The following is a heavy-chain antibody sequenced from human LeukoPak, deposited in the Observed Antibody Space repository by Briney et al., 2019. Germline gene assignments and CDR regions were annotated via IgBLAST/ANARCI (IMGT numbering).Heavy chain of an antibody. CDR1: GGTFSSYA. Sequence: SVKVSCKASGGTFSSYAISWVRQAPGQGLEWMGRIIPILGIANYTQKFQGRVTITADKSTSTAYMELSSLRSEDTAVYYCAGASATTTGRFDYWGQGTLVTVSS. V-gene: IGHV1-69*04. CDR3: AGASATTTGRFDY. J-gene: IGHJ4*02. CDR2: IIPILGIA. D-gene: IGHD5-24*01.